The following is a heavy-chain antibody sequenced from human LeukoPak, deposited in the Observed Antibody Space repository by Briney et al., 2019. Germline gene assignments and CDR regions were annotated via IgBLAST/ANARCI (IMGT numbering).Heavy chain of an antibody. CDR2: ISYSGST. CDR1: GGSINSGGYY. J-gene: IGHJ6*02. Sequence: PSQTLSLTCTVSGGSINSGGYYWSWIRQHPGKGLEWTGYISYSGSTYYNPSLKSRVTISLDTSKNQFSLRLSSVSAADTAVYYCARKGGSAAGIHYYYGMDVWGQGTTVTVSS. V-gene: IGHV4-31*03. CDR3: ARKGGSAAGIHYYYGMDV. D-gene: IGHD6-13*01.